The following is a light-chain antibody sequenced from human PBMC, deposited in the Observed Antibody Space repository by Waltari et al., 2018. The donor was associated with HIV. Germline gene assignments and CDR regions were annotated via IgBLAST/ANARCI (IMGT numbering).Light chain of an antibody. CDR1: SSDVCGYNY. J-gene: IGLJ1*01. V-gene: IGLV2-14*01. CDR3: RSYTSSSTLYV. CDR2: EVS. Sequence: QSALSQPASVSGSPGQSITISCTGTSSDVCGYNYVSWYQQHPGKAPKLMISEVSNRPSGGTNRFSGSKSGNTASLTISGLQVEDEADYYCRSYTSSSTLYVFGTGTKVTVL.